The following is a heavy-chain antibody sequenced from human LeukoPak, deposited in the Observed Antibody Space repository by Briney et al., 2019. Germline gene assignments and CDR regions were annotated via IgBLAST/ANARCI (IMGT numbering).Heavy chain of an antibody. J-gene: IGHJ4*02. Sequence: SETLSLTCTVFGYSINNGYYWGCIRQAPGKGLEWIGSMFHTGNSYYNPSLKRRVTIAIDTSKNQFYLKLSSVTAADTAVYYCARRHYDSSGYYYSFDYWGQGTLVTVSS. V-gene: IGHV4-38-2*02. CDR3: ARRHYDSSGYYYSFDY. CDR2: MFHTGNS. CDR1: GYSINNGYY. D-gene: IGHD3-22*01.